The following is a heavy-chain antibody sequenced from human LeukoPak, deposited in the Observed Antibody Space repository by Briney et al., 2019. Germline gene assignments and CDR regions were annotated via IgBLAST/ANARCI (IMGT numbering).Heavy chain of an antibody. V-gene: IGHV3-74*01. J-gene: IGHJ4*02. CDR3: TRTTGQRCFDC. Sequence: VGSLRLSCAASGFTFSSYWMHWVRQAPGKGPVWISHISSGDGTNIGYADSVKGRFTISRDNAKNTLYLQMNSLGVEDTAVYYCTRTTGQRCFDCWGQGTQVTVSS. CDR2: ISSGDGTNI. CDR1: GFTFSSYW. D-gene: IGHD4-11*01.